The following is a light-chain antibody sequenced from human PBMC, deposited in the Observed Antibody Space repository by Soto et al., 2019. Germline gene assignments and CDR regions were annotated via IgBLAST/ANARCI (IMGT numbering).Light chain of an antibody. Sequence: EIVLTQSPATLSLYTGEIATLSFSASQSVSSYLAWYQQRPGQAPRLLIYDASNRATGVPARFSGSGSGTDFTLTISSLEPEDFAVYYCQQRSSWPPTFGQGTRLEIK. V-gene: IGKV3-11*01. CDR3: QQRSSWPPT. J-gene: IGKJ5*01. CDR1: QSVSSY. CDR2: DAS.